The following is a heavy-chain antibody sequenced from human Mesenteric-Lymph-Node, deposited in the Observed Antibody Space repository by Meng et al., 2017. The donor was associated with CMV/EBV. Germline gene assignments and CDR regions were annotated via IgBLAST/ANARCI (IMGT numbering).Heavy chain of an antibody. CDR2: IRYDGSNK. Sequence: GGSLRLSCAASGFTFRRNGMHWVRQVPGKGLEWVAFIRYDGSNKYYADSVKARFTISRDNSKNTLFLQMNSLRVEDTAVYYCAKDGPINMVPGVLDYWGQGTLVNVSS. CDR3: AKDGPINMVPGVLDY. CDR1: GFTFRRNG. V-gene: IGHV3-30*02. J-gene: IGHJ4*02. D-gene: IGHD3-10*01.